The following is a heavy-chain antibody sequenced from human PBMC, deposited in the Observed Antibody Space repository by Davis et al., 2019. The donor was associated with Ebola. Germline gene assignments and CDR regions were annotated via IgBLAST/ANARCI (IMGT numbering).Heavy chain of an antibody. J-gene: IGHJ6*02. Sequence: ASVKVSCKASGYTFTSYDINWVRQATGQGLEWMGWMNPNSGNTGYAQKFQGRVTITADKSTSTAYMELSSLRSEDTAVYYCARGRREIRYYYYGMDVWGQGTTVTVSS. CDR1: GYTFTSYD. CDR3: ARGRREIRYYYYGMDV. V-gene: IGHV1-8*01. CDR2: MNPNSGNT.